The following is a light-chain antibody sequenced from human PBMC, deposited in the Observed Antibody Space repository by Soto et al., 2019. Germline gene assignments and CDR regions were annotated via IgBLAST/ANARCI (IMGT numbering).Light chain of an antibody. Sequence: DIQMTQSPSSVSASAVDRVTITCRASQDISGWLAWYQQKPGKAPKLLIYAASSLQSGVPSRFSGSGSGTYFTLTISSLQPEDFATYYCLQANTFPITFGQGTRLEIK. CDR1: QDISGW. CDR2: AAS. CDR3: LQANTFPIT. V-gene: IGKV1-12*01. J-gene: IGKJ5*01.